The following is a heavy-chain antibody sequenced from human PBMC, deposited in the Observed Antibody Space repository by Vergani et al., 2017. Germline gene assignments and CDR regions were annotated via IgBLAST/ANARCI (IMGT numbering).Heavy chain of an antibody. Sequence: EVQLVESGGGLVKPGGSLRLSCAASGFTFSSYSMNWVRQAPGKGLEWVSSISSSSSYIYYADSVKGRFTISRDNAKNSLYLQMNSLRAEDTAVYYCARDLSDFWSGYRENYYMDVWGKXP. CDR2: ISSSSSYI. D-gene: IGHD3-3*01. J-gene: IGHJ6*03. V-gene: IGHV3-21*01. CDR1: GFTFSSYS. CDR3: ARDLSDFWSGYRENYYMDV.